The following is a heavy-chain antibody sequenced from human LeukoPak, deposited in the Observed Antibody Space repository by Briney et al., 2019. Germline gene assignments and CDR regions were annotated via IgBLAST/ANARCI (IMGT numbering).Heavy chain of an antibody. CDR3: ARASRGGPGDY. D-gene: IGHD2-15*01. Sequence: GGSLRLSCAASGFTFSSYAMHWVRQAPGKGLEWVAVISYDGSNKYYADSVKGRFTISRDNSKNTLYLQMNSLRAEDTAVYYCARASRGGPGDYWGQGTLVTVSS. V-gene: IGHV3-30-3*01. CDR1: GFTFSSYA. J-gene: IGHJ4*02. CDR2: ISYDGSNK.